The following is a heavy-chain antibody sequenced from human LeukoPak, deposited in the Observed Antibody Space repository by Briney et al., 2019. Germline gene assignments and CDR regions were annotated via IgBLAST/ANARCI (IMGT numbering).Heavy chain of an antibody. CDR2: IIPIFGTA. D-gene: IGHD2-8*01. Sequence: SVTVSCKASGGTFSSYAISWVRQAPGQGLEWMGRIIPIFGTANYAQKFQGRVTITTDESTSTAYMELSSLRSEDTAVYYCASCTNGVCQHWGQGALVTVSS. CDR3: ASCTNGVCQH. CDR1: GGTFSSYA. V-gene: IGHV1-69*05. J-gene: IGHJ1*01.